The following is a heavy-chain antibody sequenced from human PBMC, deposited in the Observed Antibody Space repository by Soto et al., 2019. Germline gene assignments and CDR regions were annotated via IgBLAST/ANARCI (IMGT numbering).Heavy chain of an antibody. CDR3: ARGGKYSSGWYRVLYYYYYGMDV. CDR1: GYTFTSYD. D-gene: IGHD6-19*01. CDR2: MNPNSGNT. J-gene: IGHJ6*02. V-gene: IGHV1-8*01. Sequence: ASVKVFCKASGYTFTSYDINWVRQATGQGLEWMGWMNPNSGNTGYAQKFQGRVTMTRNTSISTAYMELSSLRSEGTAVYYCARGGKYSSGWYRVLYYYYYGMDVWGQGTTVTVSS.